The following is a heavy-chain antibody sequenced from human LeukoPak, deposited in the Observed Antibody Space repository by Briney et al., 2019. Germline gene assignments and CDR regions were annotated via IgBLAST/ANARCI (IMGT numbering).Heavy chain of an antibody. J-gene: IGHJ5*02. Sequence: ASVKVSCKASGYTFTSYFMHWVRQAPGQGLEWMGIINPSGGSTSYAQKFQGRVTMTRDTSTSTVYMELSSLRSEDTAVYYCARDLDTSGYYSYFDPWGQGTLVTVSS. CDR3: ARDLDTSGYYSYFDP. V-gene: IGHV1-46*01. CDR1: GYTFTSYF. CDR2: INPSGGST. D-gene: IGHD3-22*01.